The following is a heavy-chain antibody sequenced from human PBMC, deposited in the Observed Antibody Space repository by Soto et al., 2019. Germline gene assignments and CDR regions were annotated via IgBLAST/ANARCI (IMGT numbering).Heavy chain of an antibody. Sequence: ESGGGVVQPGRSLRLSCAASGFTFSSYAMYWVRQAPGKGLECVAVISYDGNNKYYADSVKGRFTISRDNSKNTLYLQMNSLRAEDTAVYYCARAGCDGGSCYTLVGLRYGMDVWGQGTTATVSS. J-gene: IGHJ6*02. D-gene: IGHD2-15*01. V-gene: IGHV3-30-3*01. CDR2: ISYDGNNK. CDR1: GFTFSSYA. CDR3: ARAGCDGGSCYTLVGLRYGMDV.